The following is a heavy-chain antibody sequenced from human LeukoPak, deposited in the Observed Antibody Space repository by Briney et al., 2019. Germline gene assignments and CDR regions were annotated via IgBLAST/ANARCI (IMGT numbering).Heavy chain of an antibody. CDR1: GYTLGTYG. CDR2: ISTYNGNT. D-gene: IGHD4-23*01. CDR3: ARNNHQSGGNLLDS. Sequence: GASVKVSCKASGYTLGTYGITWVRQAPGQGLEWMGWISTYNGNTNYVQKLQDRLSLTTDPLTTTAFMELTSLTSDDTAVYFCARNNHQSGGNLLDSWGLGTPVTVSS. V-gene: IGHV1-18*01. J-gene: IGHJ4*02.